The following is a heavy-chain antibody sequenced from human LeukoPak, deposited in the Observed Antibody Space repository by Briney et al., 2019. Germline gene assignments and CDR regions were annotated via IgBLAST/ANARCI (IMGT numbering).Heavy chain of an antibody. V-gene: IGHV4-34*01. D-gene: IGHD2-21*02. CDR2: INHSGST. CDR3: ASGGFYCGGDCYVDY. J-gene: IGHJ4*02. Sequence: PSETLSLTCAVYGESFSPYYWSWIRQPPGKGLEWIGEINHSGSTNYNPSLKSRVTISVDTSKNQFSLRLSSVTAADTAVYYCASGGFYCGGDCYVDYWGQGTLVTVSS. CDR1: GESFSPYY.